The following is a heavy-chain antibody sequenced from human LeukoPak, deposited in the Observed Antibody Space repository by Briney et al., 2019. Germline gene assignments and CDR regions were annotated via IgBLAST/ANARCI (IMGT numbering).Heavy chain of an antibody. CDR2: ISGSGGST. CDR1: GFTFSSYV. CDR3: AKDQPGQRHFDY. J-gene: IGHJ4*02. V-gene: IGHV3-23*01. Sequence: GGSLRLSCAASGFTFSSYVMRWVRQAPGKGLEWVSSISGSGGSTYYGDSVKGRFTISRDNSKNTVYLQMNSLRAEDTAVYYCAKDQPGQRHFDYWGQGTLVTVSS. D-gene: IGHD1-1*01.